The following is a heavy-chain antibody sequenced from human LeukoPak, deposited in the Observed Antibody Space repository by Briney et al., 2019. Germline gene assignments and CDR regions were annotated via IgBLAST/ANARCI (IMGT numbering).Heavy chain of an antibody. Sequence: GGSLRLSCAASGFTFSDYYMSWIRQAPGKGLEWVSYISSSGSTIYYADSVKGRFTISRDNAKNSLYLQMNSLRAEDTAVYYCARILRYYYDSSGYDYWGQGTLVTVSS. J-gene: IGHJ4*02. V-gene: IGHV3-11*04. CDR2: ISSSGSTI. D-gene: IGHD3-22*01. CDR3: ARILRYYYDSSGYDY. CDR1: GFTFSDYY.